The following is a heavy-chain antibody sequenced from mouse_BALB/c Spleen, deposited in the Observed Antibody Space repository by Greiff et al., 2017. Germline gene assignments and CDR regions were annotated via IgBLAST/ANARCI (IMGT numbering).Heavy chain of an antibody. J-gene: IGHJ4*01. CDR3: ASNLLRAMDY. V-gene: IGHV3-6*02. D-gene: IGHD1-1*01. CDR2: ISYDGSN. CDR1: GYSITSGYY. Sequence: VQLQESGPGLVKPSQSLSLTCSVTGYSITSGYYWNWIRQFPGNKLEWMGYISYDGSNNYNPSLKNRISITRDTSKNQFFLKLNSVTTEDTATYYCASNLLRAMDYWGQGTSVTVSS.